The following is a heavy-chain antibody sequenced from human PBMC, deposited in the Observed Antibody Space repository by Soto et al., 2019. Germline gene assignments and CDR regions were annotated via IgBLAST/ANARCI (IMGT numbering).Heavy chain of an antibody. V-gene: IGHV1-46*01. CDR2: VNPSGGDT. D-gene: IGHD1-1*01. J-gene: IGHJ3*01. CDR3: ARERGGTYWENEGLDF. CDR1: GYIFTSRY. Sequence: QVQLVQSGAEVKKPGASVKVSCKTSGYIFTSRYMHWVRQAPGQGLEWMAIVNPSGGDTIYTQGFQGRVTVTSDTSTSCVYMELSALRFEDTAVYFCARERGGTYWENEGLDFWCQGTKVTVSS.